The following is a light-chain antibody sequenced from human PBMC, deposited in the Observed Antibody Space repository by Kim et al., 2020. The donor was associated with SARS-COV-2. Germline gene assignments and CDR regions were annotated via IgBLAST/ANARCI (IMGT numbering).Light chain of an antibody. CDR1: QSINLY. J-gene: IGKJ4*01. CDR2: AKS. CDR3: QQSTMTPLT. V-gene: IGKV1-39*01. Sequence: ACVGDRFTMTCRECQSINLYLNWYQQNLGKAPQLLIYAKSSLQSGVPSRFSGSRSGTDFTLTINDLQPEDFATYYCQQSTMTPLTVGGGTKVDIK.